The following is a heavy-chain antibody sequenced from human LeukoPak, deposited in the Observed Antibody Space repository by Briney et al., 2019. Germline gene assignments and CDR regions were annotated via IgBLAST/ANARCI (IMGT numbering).Heavy chain of an antibody. CDR2: ISSSSYI. Sequence: GGSLRLSCATSGFTFSSYSMNWVRQAPGKGLEWVSSISSSSYISYADSVKGRFTISRDNAKNSLYLQMNSLRAEDTAVYYCARKGNSWSEYFQHWGQGTLVTVSS. CDR1: GFTFSSYS. CDR3: ARKGNSWSEYFQH. V-gene: IGHV3-21*01. J-gene: IGHJ1*01. D-gene: IGHD6-13*01.